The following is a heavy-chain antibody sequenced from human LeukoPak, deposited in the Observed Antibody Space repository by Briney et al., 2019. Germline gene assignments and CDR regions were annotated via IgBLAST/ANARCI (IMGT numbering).Heavy chain of an antibody. CDR1: GGSIRSHY. V-gene: IGHV4-59*11. Sequence: SETLSLTCTVCGGSIRSHYWNWIRQPPGKALEWIGYIHYSGCTNYNPSLKSRVTISVDTSKNQLSLKLSSVTAADTAVYYCARGAAGSSAWYAHFNYWGQETLVTVSS. J-gene: IGHJ4*02. CDR3: ARGAAGSSAWYAHFNY. CDR2: IHYSGCT. D-gene: IGHD6-19*01.